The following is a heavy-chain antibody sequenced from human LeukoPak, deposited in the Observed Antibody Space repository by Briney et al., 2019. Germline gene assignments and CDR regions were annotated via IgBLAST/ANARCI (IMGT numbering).Heavy chain of an antibody. J-gene: IGHJ4*02. CDR2: INPNSGGT. V-gene: IGHV1-2*02. D-gene: IGHD6-19*01. Sequence: ASVKVSCKASGYTFTGYYMHWVRQAPGQGLEWMGWINPNSGGTNYAQKFQGRVTMTRDTSISTAYMELSRLRSDDTAVYYCARDGYSSGWPFDYWGQGTLVTVSS. CDR1: GYTFTGYY. CDR3: ARDGYSSGWPFDY.